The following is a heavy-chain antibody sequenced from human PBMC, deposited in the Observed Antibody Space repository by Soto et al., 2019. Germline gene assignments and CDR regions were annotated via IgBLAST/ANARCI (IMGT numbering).Heavy chain of an antibody. CDR1: GGSMISYY. CDR3: ARDRSSGWYEGDFDY. D-gene: IGHD6-19*01. J-gene: IGHJ4*02. V-gene: IGHV4-4*07. Sequence: SXTLSLTFTVSGGSMISYYCSWIRQPAGKGLEWIGRIYTSGSTNYNPSLKSRVTMSVDTSKNQFSLKLSSVTAADTAVYYCARDRSSGWYEGDFDYWGQGTLVTVSS. CDR2: IYTSGST.